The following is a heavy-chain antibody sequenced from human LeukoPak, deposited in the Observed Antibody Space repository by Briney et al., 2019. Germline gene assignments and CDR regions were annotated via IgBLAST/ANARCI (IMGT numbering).Heavy chain of an antibody. CDR3: AKPISGGLAVSGDWFDP. D-gene: IGHD6-19*01. V-gene: IGHV3-23*01. CDR1: AFAFYA. Sequence: GGSLRLSCAASAFAFYAITWIRQAPGKGLQWLSTVNANGINTYYADSVRGRFTISRDNSMNTLYLQLNSLRAEDTDIYYCAKPISGGLAVSGDWFDPLGQGTLVTVSS. J-gene: IGHJ5*02. CDR2: VNANGINT.